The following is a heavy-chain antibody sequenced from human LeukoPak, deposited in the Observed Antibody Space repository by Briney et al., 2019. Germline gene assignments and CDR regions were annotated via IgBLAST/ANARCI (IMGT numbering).Heavy chain of an antibody. D-gene: IGHD6-13*01. V-gene: IGHV4-34*01. CDR1: GGSFSGYY. CDR3: ARSGSSWYGADY. J-gene: IGHJ4*02. CDR2: INHSGST. Sequence: SETLSLTCAVYGGSFSGYYWSWIRQPPGKGLEWIGEINHSGSTNYNPSLKSRVTISVDTSKNQFSPKLSSVTAADTAVYYCARSGSSWYGADYWGQGTLVTVSS.